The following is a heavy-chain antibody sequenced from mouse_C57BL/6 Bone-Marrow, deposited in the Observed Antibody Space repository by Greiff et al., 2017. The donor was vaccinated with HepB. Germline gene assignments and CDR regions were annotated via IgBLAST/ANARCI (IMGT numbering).Heavy chain of an antibody. CDR2: INPNNGGT. V-gene: IGHV1-26*01. CDR3: ARRKYYGSSSYAMDY. CDR1: GYTFTDYY. Sequence: VQLQQSGPELVKPGASVKISCKASGYTFTDYYMNWVKQSHGKSLEWIGDINPNNGGTSYNQKFKGKATLTVDKSSSTAYMELRSLTSEDSAVYYCARRKYYGSSSYAMDYWGQGTSVTVSS. D-gene: IGHD1-1*01. J-gene: IGHJ4*01.